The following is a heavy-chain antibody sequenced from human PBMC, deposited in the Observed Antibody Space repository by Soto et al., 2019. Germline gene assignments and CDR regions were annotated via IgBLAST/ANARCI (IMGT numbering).Heavy chain of an antibody. CDR1: GFSLSANGVG. Sequence: QITLKESGPTLVKPTQTLTLTCTFSGFSLSANGVGVGWIRQPPGKALEWLALIYWDDDKRYSPSLKSRLTITKDTSKNRVVLTMTNMDPVDTATYYCAHSPRITMYDYWGQGTLVTVSS. CDR3: AHSPRITMYDY. J-gene: IGHJ4*02. D-gene: IGHD3-10*02. CDR2: IYWDDDK. V-gene: IGHV2-5*02.